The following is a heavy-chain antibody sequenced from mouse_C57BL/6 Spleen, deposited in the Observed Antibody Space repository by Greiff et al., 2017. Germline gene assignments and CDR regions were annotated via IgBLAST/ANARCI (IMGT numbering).Heavy chain of an antibody. CDR2: INPSSGYN. J-gene: IGHJ2*01. CDR3: ARSSTTVC. Sequence: LVESGAELVRPGASVKMSCKASGYTFTSYTMHWVNQRPGQGLEWIGYINPSSGYNKYNQKFKDKATLTADKSSSTAYMQLSSLTSEDSAVYYCARSSTTVCWGQGTTLTVSS. CDR1: GYTFTSYT. D-gene: IGHD1-1*01. V-gene: IGHV1-4*01.